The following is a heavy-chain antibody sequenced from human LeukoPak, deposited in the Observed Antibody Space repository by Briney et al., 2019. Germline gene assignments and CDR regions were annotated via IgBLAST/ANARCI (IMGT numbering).Heavy chain of an antibody. D-gene: IGHD2-2*01. J-gene: IGHJ6*02. CDR1: GFTFSSYG. CDR2: ISYDGSNK. CDR3: VGCSSTSCYGFLSGYGMDV. Sequence: PGGSLRLSCAASGFTFSSYGMRWVRQAPGKGLEWVAVISYDGSNKYYADSVKGRFTISRDNSKNTLYLQMNSLRAEDTAVYYCVGCSSTSCYGFLSGYGMDVWGRGTTVTVSS. V-gene: IGHV3-30*03.